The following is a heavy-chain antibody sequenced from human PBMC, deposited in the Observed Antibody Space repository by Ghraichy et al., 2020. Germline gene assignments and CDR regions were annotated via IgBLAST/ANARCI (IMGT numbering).Heavy chain of an antibody. CDR3: ARDAYGDYGFEGDY. CDR2: ITSGSDTI. CDR1: GFTFSSYG. D-gene: IGHD4-17*01. J-gene: IGHJ4*02. Sequence: GGSLRLSCAASGFTFSSYGMNWVRQAPGKGLEWVSYITSGSDTIYYADSVKGRFTISRDNAKNSLYLQMNSLRDEDTAVYYCARDAYGDYGFEGDYWGQGTLVTVSS. V-gene: IGHV3-48*02.